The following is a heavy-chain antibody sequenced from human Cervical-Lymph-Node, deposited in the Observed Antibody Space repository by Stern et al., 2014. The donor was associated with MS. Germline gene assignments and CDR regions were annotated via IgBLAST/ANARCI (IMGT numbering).Heavy chain of an antibody. CDR2: ISYSGNT. CDR3: ARVTEFLRFFYPDY. Sequence: VQLVESGPGLVKPSQTLSLTCTVSGGAVSSGDRYWSWIRQHPGKGLEWIGYISYSGNTYYNPSLESRVTISMDRSKNRFSLKLRSVTAADTAVYYCARVTEFLRFFYPDYWGQGTRVTVSS. V-gene: IGHV4-31*03. CDR1: GGAVSSGDRY. J-gene: IGHJ4*02. D-gene: IGHD3-3*01.